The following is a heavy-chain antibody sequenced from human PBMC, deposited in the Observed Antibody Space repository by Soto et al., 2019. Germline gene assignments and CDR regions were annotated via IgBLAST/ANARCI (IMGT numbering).Heavy chain of an antibody. Sequence: PSETLSLTCSVSGVSTRTYHWSWIRQPAGKGLEWIGRISPIGGTNYSPSLQSPVTMSLDTSKNQFSLELTFVTAANTAVYYCAKGAGPPGFDPWGQGKLVTVSS. J-gene: IGHJ5*02. CDR3: AKGAGPPGFDP. V-gene: IGHV4-4*07. CDR1: GVSTRTYH. CDR2: ISPIGGT.